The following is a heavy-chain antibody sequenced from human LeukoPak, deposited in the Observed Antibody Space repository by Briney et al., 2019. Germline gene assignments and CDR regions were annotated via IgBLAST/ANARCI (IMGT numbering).Heavy chain of an antibody. V-gene: IGHV1-2*02. D-gene: IGHD2-15*01. Sequence: EASVKVSCKASGYTFTGYYMHWVRQAPGQGLEWMGWINPNSGGTNYAQKFQGRVTMTRDTSITTAYMELSRLRSDDTAIYYCARVTPYNWFDPWGQGTLVTVSS. CDR1: GYTFTGYY. CDR2: INPNSGGT. J-gene: IGHJ5*02. CDR3: ARVTPYNWFDP.